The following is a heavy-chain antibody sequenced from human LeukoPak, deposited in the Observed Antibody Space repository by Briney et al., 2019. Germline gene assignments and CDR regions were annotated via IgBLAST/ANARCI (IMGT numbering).Heavy chain of an antibody. CDR1: GYILSMFW. D-gene: IGHD6-13*01. CDR2: INPSRGST. Sequence: ASVKVSCKTSGYILSMFWMHWVRQAPGQGLEWMGIINPSRGSTTFAPKFQGRVSMTGDMTTNTVYMEMSGVTSEDTGTYFCARDVSARGAGVVAPGLLPLMNYFGFYMDVWGKGTSVTVSS. V-gene: IGHV1-46*01. J-gene: IGHJ6*03. CDR3: ARDVSARGAGVVAPGLLPLMNYFGFYMDV.